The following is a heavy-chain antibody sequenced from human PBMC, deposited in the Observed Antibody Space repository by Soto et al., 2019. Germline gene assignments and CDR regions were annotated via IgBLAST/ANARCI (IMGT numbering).Heavy chain of an antibody. CDR3: ARGYSSSSAAFDY. CDR2: ISYDARNK. Sequence: QVQLVESGGGVVQPGRSLRLSCAASGFTFSSYAMHWVRQAPGKGLEWVAIISYDARNKYYADSVKGRFTISRDSSKNTLYLQVNSLRADDTAVYYCARGYSSSSAAFDYWGQGTLVTVSS. D-gene: IGHD6-13*01. J-gene: IGHJ4*02. V-gene: IGHV3-30*04. CDR1: GFTFSSYA.